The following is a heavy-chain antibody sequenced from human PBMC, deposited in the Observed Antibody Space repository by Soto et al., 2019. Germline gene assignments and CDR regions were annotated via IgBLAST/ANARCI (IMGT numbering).Heavy chain of an antibody. V-gene: IGHV1-69*01. D-gene: IGHD3-3*01. J-gene: IGHJ6*02. Sequence: QVQLVQSGAEVRKPGSSVKVSCKASGGSLRSYLITWVRQAPGQGLEWMGGIISLFGTTNYAQKFQGTVTITADASTSTSYMDISNLTSGDTAIYYCASGTNYDFLRANYYGMDVWGQGTTVIVSS. CDR1: GGSLRSYL. CDR3: ASGTNYDFLRANYYGMDV. CDR2: IISLFGTT.